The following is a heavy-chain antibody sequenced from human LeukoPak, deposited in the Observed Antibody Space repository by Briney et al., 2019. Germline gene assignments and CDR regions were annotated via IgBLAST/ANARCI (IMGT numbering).Heavy chain of an antibody. Sequence: ASVKVSCKASGYTFTIYYMHWVRQAPGQGLEGMGIINPSGGSTTYAQKPQGRVTMTRDTTTSTVYMELSSLRSEDTAVYCCARGYGDYGLFCYFYYWGQGTLLTVSS. CDR1: GYTFTIYY. CDR3: ARGYGDYGLFCYFYY. V-gene: IGHV1-46*01. D-gene: IGHD4-17*01. J-gene: IGHJ4*02. CDR2: INPSGGST.